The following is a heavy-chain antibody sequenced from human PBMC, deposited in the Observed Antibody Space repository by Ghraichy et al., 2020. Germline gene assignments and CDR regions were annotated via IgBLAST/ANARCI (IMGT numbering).Heavy chain of an antibody. D-gene: IGHD1-26*01. V-gene: IGHV3-30*18. Sequence: GGSLRLSCAASGFTFSSYGMHWVRQAPGKGLEWVAVISYDGSNKYYADSVKGRFTISRDNSKNTLYLQMNSLRAEDTAVYYCAKGGSYRIYYYYGMDVWGQGTTVTVSS. CDR3: AKGGSYRIYYYYGMDV. CDR2: ISYDGSNK. J-gene: IGHJ6*02. CDR1: GFTFSSYG.